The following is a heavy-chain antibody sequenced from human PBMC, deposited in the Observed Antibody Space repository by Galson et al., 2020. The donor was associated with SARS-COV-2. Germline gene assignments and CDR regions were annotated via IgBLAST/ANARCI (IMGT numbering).Heavy chain of an antibody. CDR3: ARTDSGGWYYFDY. Sequence: SETLSLTCAVYSGSFSGYYWTWIRQPPGKGLEWIGEINHSGSTNYNPSLKSRATISVDTSKNQFSLKLTSVTATDTAVYYCARTDSGGWYYFDYWGQGTLVTVSS. D-gene: IGHD6-19*01. CDR2: INHSGST. J-gene: IGHJ4*02. CDR1: SGSFSGYY. V-gene: IGHV4-34*01.